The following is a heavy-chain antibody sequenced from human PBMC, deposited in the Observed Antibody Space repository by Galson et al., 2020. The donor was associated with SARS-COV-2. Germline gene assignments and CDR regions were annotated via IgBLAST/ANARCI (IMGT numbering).Heavy chain of an antibody. CDR1: GFTFSSYA. Sequence: GGSLRLSCAASGFTFSSYAMSWVRPAPGKGLEWVSAISGSGGSTYYADSVKGRFTISRDNSKNTLYLQMNSLRAEDTAVYYCAKWWDIVVVPAAVDVWGKGTTVTICS. D-gene: IGHD2-2*01. J-gene: IGHJ6*04. CDR3: AKWWDIVVVPAAVDV. V-gene: IGHV3-23*01. CDR2: ISGSGGST.